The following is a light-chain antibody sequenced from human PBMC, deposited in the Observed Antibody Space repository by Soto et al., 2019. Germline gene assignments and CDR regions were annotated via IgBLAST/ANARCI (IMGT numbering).Light chain of an antibody. CDR3: QQYRSSPPLT. CDR2: GAS. CDR1: QSVTSY. Sequence: EIVLTQSPGTLSLSPGERATLSCRASQSVTSYLAWYQQKPGQAPRLLIYGASSRATGIPGRFSGSGSGTDFTLTISRLEPEDFAVYYCQQYRSSPPLTFGGGTKVDIK. J-gene: IGKJ4*01. V-gene: IGKV3-20*01.